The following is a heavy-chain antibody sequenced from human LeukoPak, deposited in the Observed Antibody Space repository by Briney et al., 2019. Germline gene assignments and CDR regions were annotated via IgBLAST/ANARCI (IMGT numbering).Heavy chain of an antibody. D-gene: IGHD3-16*02. CDR1: GYTFTSYD. J-gene: IGHJ4*02. CDR3: ARVTFGGVVADFDY. V-gene: IGHV1-8*01. Sequence: ASVKVSCKASGYTFTSYDINCVRQATGQGLEWMGWMIPNSGNTGYAQKFQGRLSMTRNTSISTAYMELSSLRSEDTAVYDCARVTFGGVVADFDYWGQGTLVTVSS. CDR2: MIPNSGNT.